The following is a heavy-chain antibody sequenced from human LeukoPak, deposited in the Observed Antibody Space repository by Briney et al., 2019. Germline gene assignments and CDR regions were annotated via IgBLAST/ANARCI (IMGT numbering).Heavy chain of an antibody. CDR1: GLTFMKYS. D-gene: IGHD6-19*01. CDR3: AKRSAESSGYFDY. Sequence: GGSLRLSCAASGLTFMKYSMTWVRQAPGKGLEWVAAITGSGASTDYAGSVKGRFTISRDNSKNTLYLRMNSLRAADTAIYYCAKRSAESSGYFDYWGQGTLVTVSS. J-gene: IGHJ4*02. V-gene: IGHV3-23*01. CDR2: ITGSGAST.